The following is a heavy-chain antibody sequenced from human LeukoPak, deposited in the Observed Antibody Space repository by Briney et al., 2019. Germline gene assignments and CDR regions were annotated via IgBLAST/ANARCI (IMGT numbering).Heavy chain of an antibody. CDR1: GYTLTELS. CDR3: ATPPPDNYYDSSGYWYY. J-gene: IGHJ4*02. Sequence: GASVKVSCKASGYTLTELSMHWVRQAPGKGLEWMGGFDPEDGETIYAQKFQGRVTMTEDTSTDTAYMELSSLRSEDTAVYYCATPPPDNYYDSSGYWYYWGQGTLVTVSS. V-gene: IGHV1-24*01. CDR2: FDPEDGET. D-gene: IGHD3-22*01.